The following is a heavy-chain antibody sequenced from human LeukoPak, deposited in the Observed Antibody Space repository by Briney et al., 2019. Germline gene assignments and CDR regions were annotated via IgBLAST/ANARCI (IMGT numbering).Heavy chain of an antibody. CDR3: TTDTSSTTGTAYYYSYYGMDV. V-gene: IGHV3-15*01. D-gene: IGHD1-1*01. Sequence: GGSLRLSCAASGFTFSNAWMSWVRQAPGKGLEWVGRIKSKTDGGTTDYAAPVKGRFTHSRDDSKNTLYLQMNSLNTEDTAVYYCTTDTSSTTGTAYYYSYYGMDVWGKGTTVTVSS. J-gene: IGHJ6*04. CDR2: IKSKTDGGTT. CDR1: GFTFSNAW.